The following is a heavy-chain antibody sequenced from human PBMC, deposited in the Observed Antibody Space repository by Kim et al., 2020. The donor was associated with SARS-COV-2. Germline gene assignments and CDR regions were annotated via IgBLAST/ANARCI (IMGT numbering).Heavy chain of an antibody. CDR2: ISSSSSYI. CDR1: GFTFSSYS. J-gene: IGHJ4*02. V-gene: IGHV3-21*01. CDR3: ARLHGILWFGEFYFDY. D-gene: IGHD3-10*01. Sequence: GGSLRLSCAASGFTFSSYSMNWVRQAPGKGLEWVSSISSSSSYIYYADSVKGRFTISRDNAKNSXYLQMNSLRAEDTAVYYCARLHGILWFGEFYFDYWGQGTLVTVSS.